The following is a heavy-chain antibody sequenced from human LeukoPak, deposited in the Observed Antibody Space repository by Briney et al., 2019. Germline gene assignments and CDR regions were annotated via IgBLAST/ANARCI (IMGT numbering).Heavy chain of an antibody. Sequence: PSETLSLTCTVSGDSISSGGYYWSWIRQHPGKGLEWIGFMENSGSTYYNPSLESRVTISVDTSKNQFSLKLSSVTAADTAVYYCVRESVPTGVDFWGQGTLVTVSS. CDR2: MENSGST. CDR3: VRESVPTGVDF. CDR1: GDSISSGGYY. J-gene: IGHJ4*02. D-gene: IGHD5-12*01. V-gene: IGHV4-31*03.